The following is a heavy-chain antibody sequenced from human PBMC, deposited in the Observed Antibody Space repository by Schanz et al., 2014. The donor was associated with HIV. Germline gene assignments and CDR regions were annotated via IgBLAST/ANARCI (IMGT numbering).Heavy chain of an antibody. Sequence: EVQLAESGGGLVQPGRSLRLFCEASGFTFDDYDMHWVRQVPGKGLEWLSSISWNSGSRGYADSVKGRFTISRDNDNDSLYLQMNSLRVEDTALYYCVKDSGTLVSGARWFDPWGQGTQVTVSS. CDR2: ISWNSGSR. CDR3: VKDSGTLVSGARWFDP. J-gene: IGHJ5*02. D-gene: IGHD6-19*01. CDR1: GFTFDDYD. V-gene: IGHV3-9*01.